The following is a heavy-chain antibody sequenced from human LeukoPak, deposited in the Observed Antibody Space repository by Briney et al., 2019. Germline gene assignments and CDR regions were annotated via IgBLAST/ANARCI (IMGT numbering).Heavy chain of an antibody. CDR2: INHNAETI. J-gene: IGHJ4*02. CDR1: GFPFSDYV. CDR3: ARDHDWAFHY. V-gene: IGHV3-48*02. Sequence: GGSLRLSCAASGFPFSDYVMSWVRQAPGEGLEWIAYINHNAETIYYADSVKGRFTISRDNAKNSLSLQMNSLRDEDTAVYYCARDHDWAFHYWGQGTRATVSS. D-gene: IGHD3-9*01.